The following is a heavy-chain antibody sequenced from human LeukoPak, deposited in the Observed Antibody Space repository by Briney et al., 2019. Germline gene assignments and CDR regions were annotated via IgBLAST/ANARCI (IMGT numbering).Heavy chain of an antibody. CDR3: ARTSGYSRD. CDR1: GRSISSSGYY. J-gene: IGHJ4*02. V-gene: IGHV4-39*01. Sequence: KPSETLSLTCTVSGRSISSSGYYSGWIRQPPGKGLEWIASIYYSASAYYNPSLKRRVTISVDTSKNHLSLKLSSVTAADTAVYYCARTSGYSRDCGQGTLVTVSS. CDR2: IYYSASA. D-gene: IGHD5-12*01.